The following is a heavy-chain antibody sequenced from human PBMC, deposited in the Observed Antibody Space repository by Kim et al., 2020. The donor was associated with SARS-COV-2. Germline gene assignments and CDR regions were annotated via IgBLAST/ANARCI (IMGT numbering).Heavy chain of an antibody. CDR1: GYTLTELS. J-gene: IGHJ4*02. CDR3: ATDLGIVEYFGY. CDR2: FDPEDGET. V-gene: IGHV1-24*01. D-gene: IGHD1-26*01. Sequence: ASVKVSCKVSGYTLTELSMHWVRQAPGKGLEWMGGFDPEDGETIYAQKFQGRVTMTEDTSTDTAYMELSSLRSEDTAVYYCATDLGIVEYFGYWGQGTLVTVSS.